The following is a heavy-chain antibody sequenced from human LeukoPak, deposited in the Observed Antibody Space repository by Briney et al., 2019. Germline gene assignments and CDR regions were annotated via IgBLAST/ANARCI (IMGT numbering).Heavy chain of an antibody. D-gene: IGHD3-22*01. J-gene: IGHJ6*03. V-gene: IGHV1-2*02. CDR1: GYTFTVYY. Sequence: ASVTVSFKASGYTFTVYYMHWVRQAPGQGLEWMGWINPNSGGTNYAQKFQGRVTMTRDTSISTAYMELSRLRSDDTAVYYCARVIGRYDSSGTYYYYYYMDVWGKGTTVTVSS. CDR3: ARVIGRYDSSGTYYYYYYMDV. CDR2: INPNSGGT.